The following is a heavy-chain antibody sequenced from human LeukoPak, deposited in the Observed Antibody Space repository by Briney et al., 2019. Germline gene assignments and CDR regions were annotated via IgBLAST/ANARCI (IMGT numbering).Heavy chain of an antibody. Sequence: ASVTVSCKASGGTFSSYGISWVRQAPGQGLEWMGGIIPMFGTAKYAQNFLGRVTITADGSTSTAYMELSSLKSDDTAVYYCARAGGQLPYYYYYYMDVWGKGTTVTISS. CDR1: GGTFSSYG. V-gene: IGHV1-69*13. CDR2: IIPMFGTA. J-gene: IGHJ6*03. CDR3: ARAGGQLPYYYYYYMDV. D-gene: IGHD2-2*01.